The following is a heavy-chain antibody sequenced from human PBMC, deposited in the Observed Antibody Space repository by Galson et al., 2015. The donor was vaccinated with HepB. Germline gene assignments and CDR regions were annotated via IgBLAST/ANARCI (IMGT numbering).Heavy chain of an antibody. V-gene: IGHV1-2*06. Sequence: SVKVSCKASGYTFTGYYMHWVRQAPGQGLEWMGRINPNSGGTNYAQKFQGRVTMTRDTSISTAYMELSRLRSDDTAVYCCARELIAVAGTDYWGQGTLVTVSS. CDR2: INPNSGGT. CDR1: GYTFTGYY. CDR3: ARELIAVAGTDY. D-gene: IGHD6-19*01. J-gene: IGHJ4*02.